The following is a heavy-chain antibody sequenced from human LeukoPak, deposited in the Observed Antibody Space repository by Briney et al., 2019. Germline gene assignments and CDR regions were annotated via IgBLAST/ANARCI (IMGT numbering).Heavy chain of an antibody. CDR3: ARVHLRYFDWLFHPKYWFDP. CDR1: GFTFSSYG. Sequence: GGSLRLSCAASGFTFSSYGMHWVRQAPGKGLEWVAVISYDGSNKYYADSAKGRFTIPRDNSKNTLYLQMNSLRAEDTAVYYCARVHLRYFDWLFHPKYWFDPWGQGTLVTVSS. J-gene: IGHJ5*02. D-gene: IGHD3-9*01. V-gene: IGHV3-30*03. CDR2: ISYDGSNK.